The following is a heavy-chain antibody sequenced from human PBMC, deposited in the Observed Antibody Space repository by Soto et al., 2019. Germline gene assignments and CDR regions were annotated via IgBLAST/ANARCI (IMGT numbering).Heavy chain of an antibody. D-gene: IGHD1-26*01. CDR2: IIPIFGTA. CDR3: ARMDSGSYRNDAFEI. CDR1: GGTFSSYA. Sequence: QVQLVQSGAEVKKPGSSVKVSCKASGGTFSSYAISWVRQAPGQGLEWMGGIIPIFGTANYAQKFQGRVTITADESTSTGYMELSRLRSEDTAVYYCARMDSGSYRNDAFEILVQGTMVTVSS. V-gene: IGHV1-69*01. J-gene: IGHJ3*02.